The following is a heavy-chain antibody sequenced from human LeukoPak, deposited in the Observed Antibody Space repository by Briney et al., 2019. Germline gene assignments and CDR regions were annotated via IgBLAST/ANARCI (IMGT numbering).Heavy chain of an antibody. J-gene: IGHJ6*02. CDR3: ARTGYSSSWWGYHYGMDV. V-gene: IGHV1-8*01. D-gene: IGHD6-13*01. CDR2: MNPNSGNT. Sequence: GASVKVSCKASGYTFTSYDINWVRQATGQGLEWMGWMNPNSGNTGYAQKFQGRVTMTRNTSISTAYMELSSLRSEDTAVYYCARTGYSSSWWGYHYGMDVWGQGTTVTVSS. CDR1: GYTFTSYD.